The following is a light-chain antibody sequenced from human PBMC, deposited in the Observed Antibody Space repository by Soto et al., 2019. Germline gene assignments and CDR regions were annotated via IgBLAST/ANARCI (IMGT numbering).Light chain of an antibody. CDR3: AAWDDSLNAYV. CDR2: SNN. CDR1: SSNIGTNT. Sequence: QSVLAQPPSASGTPGQRVTISCSVRSSNIGTNTVNWYQQVPGTAPKLLVYSNNQRPSGVPDRFSGSKSGTSASLAISGLQSEDEADYYCAAWDDSLNAYVFGTGTKVTVL. J-gene: IGLJ1*01. V-gene: IGLV1-44*01.